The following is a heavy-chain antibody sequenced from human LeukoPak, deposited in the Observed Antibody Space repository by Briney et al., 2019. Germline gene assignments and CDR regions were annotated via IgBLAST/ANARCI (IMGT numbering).Heavy chain of an antibody. Sequence: PGGSLRLSCAASGFTFSSYAMSWVRQAPGKGLEWVSGISDSGVNTYYADSVRGRFTVSRDNSLNTLYLQMSSLRAEDTAVYFCAKSIDYWGQGTLVTVSS. J-gene: IGHJ4*02. CDR3: AKSIDY. CDR1: GFTFSSYA. V-gene: IGHV3-23*01. CDR2: ISDSGVNT.